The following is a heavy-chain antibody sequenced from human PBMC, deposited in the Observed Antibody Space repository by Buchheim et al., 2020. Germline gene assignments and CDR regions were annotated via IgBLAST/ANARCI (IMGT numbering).Heavy chain of an antibody. V-gene: IGHV4-34*01. CDR1: GGSFSGYY. Sequence: QVQLQQWGAGLLKPSETLSLTCAVYGGSFSGYYWSWIRQPPGKGLEWIGEINHSGSTNYNPSLKSRVTISVDTSKNQFSLKLSSVTAADTAAYYCARVGREPTREFDYWGQGTL. CDR2: INHSGST. J-gene: IGHJ4*02. CDR3: ARVGREPTREFDY. D-gene: IGHD1-26*01.